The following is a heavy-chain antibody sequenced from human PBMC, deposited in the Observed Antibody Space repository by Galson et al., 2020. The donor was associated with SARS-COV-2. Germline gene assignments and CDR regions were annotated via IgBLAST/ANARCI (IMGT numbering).Heavy chain of an antibody. CDR3: TTDSSGHTGTPSPKYNYYYYGMDV. D-gene: IGHD6-19*01. Sequence: GGSLRLSCAASGFTFSNAWMSWVRQAPGKGLEWVGRIKSKTDGGTTDYAAPVKGRFTISRDDSKNTLYLQMNSLKTEDTAVYYCTTDSSGHTGTPSPKYNYYYYGMDVWGQGTTVTVSS. CDR1: GFTFSNAW. J-gene: IGHJ6*02. CDR2: IKSKTDGGTT. V-gene: IGHV3-15*01.